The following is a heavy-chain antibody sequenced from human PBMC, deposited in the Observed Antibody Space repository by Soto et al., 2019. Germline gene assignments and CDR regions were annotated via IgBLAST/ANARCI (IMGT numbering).Heavy chain of an antibody. Sequence: QLQLQESGPGLVKPSETLSLTCTVSGGSIITGTYYWGWIRQPPGKGLEWIGTISYSGSTYYNPSLKSRVTISVDTSKNQFSLKLPSVTAADTAVYYCAISPRSVYDACDIWGQGTMFTVSS. V-gene: IGHV4-39*01. CDR3: AISPRSVYDACDI. CDR1: GGSIITGTYY. CDR2: ISYSGST. J-gene: IGHJ3*02.